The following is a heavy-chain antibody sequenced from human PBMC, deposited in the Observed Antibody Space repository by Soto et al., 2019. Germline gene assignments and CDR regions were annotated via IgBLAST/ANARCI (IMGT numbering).Heavy chain of an antibody. V-gene: IGHV1-2*04. CDR3: ARLNADYYDISGYVFDY. D-gene: IGHD3-22*01. Sequence: QVQLVQSGTEVKKPGASVKVSCKASGYTFTGYYIHWVRQAPGQGLEWMGWINPNSGATDYAQKFQGWVTMTWDTSISTAYMELSRLRSDVTAVYYCARLNADYYDISGYVFDYWGQGSLVTVSS. CDR1: GYTFTGYY. CDR2: INPNSGAT. J-gene: IGHJ4*02.